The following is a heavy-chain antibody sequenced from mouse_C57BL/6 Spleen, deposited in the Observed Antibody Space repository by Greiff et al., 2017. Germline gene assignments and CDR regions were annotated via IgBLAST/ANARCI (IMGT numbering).Heavy chain of an antibody. V-gene: IGHV5-6*01. CDR3: ARHNRPYDGYVHWYFDV. D-gene: IGHD2-3*01. J-gene: IGHJ1*03. Sequence: EVQGVESGGDLVKPGGSLKLSCAASGFTFSSYGMSWVRQTPDKRLVWVATISSGGSYTYYPDSVKGRFTISRDNAKNTLYLQMSSLKSEDTAMYYCARHNRPYDGYVHWYFDVWGTGTTVTVSS. CDR1: GFTFSSYG. CDR2: ISSGGSYT.